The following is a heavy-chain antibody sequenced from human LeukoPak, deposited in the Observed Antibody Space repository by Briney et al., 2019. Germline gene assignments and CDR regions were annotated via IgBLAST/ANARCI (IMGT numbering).Heavy chain of an antibody. D-gene: IGHD6-19*01. V-gene: IGHV1-69*13. CDR1: GGTLSSYA. CDR2: IIPIFGTA. Sequence: SVKVSCKASGGTLSSYAISWVRQAPGQGLEWMGGIIPIFGTANYAQKFQGRVTITADESTSTAYMELSSLRSEDTAVHYCARRGSGWTEYNWFDPWGQGTLVTVSS. CDR3: ARRGSGWTEYNWFDP. J-gene: IGHJ5*02.